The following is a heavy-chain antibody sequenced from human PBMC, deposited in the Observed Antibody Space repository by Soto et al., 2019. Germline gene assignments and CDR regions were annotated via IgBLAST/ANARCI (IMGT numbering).Heavy chain of an antibody. CDR3: ARQIYQLNNWFDP. V-gene: IGHV3-7*03. D-gene: IGHD2-2*01. CDR1: GFTFSSYW. J-gene: IGHJ5*02. CDR2: IKQDGSEK. Sequence: EVQLVESGGGLVQPGGSLRLSCAASGFTFSSYWMSWVRQAPGKGLEWVANIKQDGSEKYYVDSVKGRFTISRDNAKNPLYLKRNSLRAEDTAVYYCARQIYQLNNWFDPWGQGTLVTVSS.